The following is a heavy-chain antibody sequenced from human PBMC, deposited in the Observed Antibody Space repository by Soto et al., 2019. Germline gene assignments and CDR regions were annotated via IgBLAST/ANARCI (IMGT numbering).Heavy chain of an antibody. Sequence: QVQLVQSGAEVKKPGSSVKVSCKAPGGTFSHYYISWVRQAPGQGLEWMGRISPILGATNYAQKVQGRVTLTADKSAGTAYMELSSLRSEDTAVYYCASNVEAVGARPSDSWGQGTLVTVAS. CDR3: ASNVEAVGARPSDS. D-gene: IGHD1-26*01. CDR1: GGTFSHYY. CDR2: ISPILGAT. J-gene: IGHJ4*02. V-gene: IGHV1-69*08.